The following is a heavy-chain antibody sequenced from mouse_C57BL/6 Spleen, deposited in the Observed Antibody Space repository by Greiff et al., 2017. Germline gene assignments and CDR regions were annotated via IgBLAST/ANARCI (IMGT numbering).Heavy chain of an antibody. CDR3: ARFPLYYDYAWFAY. J-gene: IGHJ3*01. D-gene: IGHD2-4*01. CDR2: IHPNSGST. Sequence: QVQLQQSGAELVKPGASVKLSCKASGYTFTSYWMHWVKQRPGQGLEWIGMIHPNSGSTNYNEKFKSKATLTVDKSSSTAYMQLSSLTSEDSAVYYCARFPLYYDYAWFAYWGQGTLVTVSA. CDR1: GYTFTSYW. V-gene: IGHV1-64*01.